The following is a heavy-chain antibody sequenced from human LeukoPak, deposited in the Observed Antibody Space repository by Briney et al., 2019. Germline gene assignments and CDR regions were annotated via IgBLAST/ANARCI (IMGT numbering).Heavy chain of an antibody. Sequence: PGGSLRLSCAASGFTFSSYSMNWVRQAPGKGLEWVSYISSSSTIYYADSVKGRFTISRDNAKNSLYLQMNSLRAEDTAVYYCARDIGSGSYYDAFDIWGQGTMVTVSS. CDR2: ISSSSTI. J-gene: IGHJ3*02. D-gene: IGHD1-26*01. V-gene: IGHV3-48*04. CDR3: ARDIGSGSYYDAFDI. CDR1: GFTFSSYS.